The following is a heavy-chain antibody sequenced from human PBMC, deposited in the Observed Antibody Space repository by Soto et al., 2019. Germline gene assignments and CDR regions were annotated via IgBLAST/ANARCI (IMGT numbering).Heavy chain of an antibody. J-gene: IGHJ6*02. Sequence: PSETLSLTCTVSGGSISSGGYYWSWIRQHPGKGLEWIGYIYYSGSTYYNPSLKSRVTISVGTSKNQFSLKLSSVTAADTAVYYCARDRVPAAIHYYYYYGMDVWGQGTTVTVSS. V-gene: IGHV4-31*03. CDR1: GGSISSGGYY. CDR2: IYYSGST. CDR3: ARDRVPAAIHYYYYYGMDV. D-gene: IGHD2-2*01.